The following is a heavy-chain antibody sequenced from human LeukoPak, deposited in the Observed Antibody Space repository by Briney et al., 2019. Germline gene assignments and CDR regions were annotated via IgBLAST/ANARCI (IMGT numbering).Heavy chain of an antibody. CDR2: IYSGGST. Sequence: AGGSLRLSCAASGFTVSSNYMSWVRQAPGKGLEWVSVIYSGGSTYYADSAKGRFTISRDNSRSAVHLETNSLRPDDTAVYYCVREGYYGPGSSPTFYFDSWGRGTLVTVSS. J-gene: IGHJ4*02. CDR1: GFTVSSNY. CDR3: VREGYYGPGSSPTFYFDS. D-gene: IGHD3-10*01. V-gene: IGHV3-53*01.